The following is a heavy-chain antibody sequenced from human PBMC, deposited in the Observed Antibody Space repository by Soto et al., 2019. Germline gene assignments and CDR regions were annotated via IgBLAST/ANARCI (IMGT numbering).Heavy chain of an antibody. V-gene: IGHV1-18*01. CDR2: ISAYNGNT. Sequence: ASVKVSCKASGYTFTSYGISWVRQAPGQGLEWMGWISAYNGNTNYAQKLQGRVTMTTDTSTSTAYMELRSLRSDDTAVYYCARVIAVCTYYDFCGGYYAFDDFDIWGQGTMVTVSS. D-gene: IGHD3-3*01. CDR3: ARVIAVCTYYDFCGGYYAFDDFDI. J-gene: IGHJ3*02. CDR1: GYTFTSYG.